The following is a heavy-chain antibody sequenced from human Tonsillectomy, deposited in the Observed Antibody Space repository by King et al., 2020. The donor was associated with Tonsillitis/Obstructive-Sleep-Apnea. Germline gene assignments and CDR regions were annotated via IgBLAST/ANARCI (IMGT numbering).Heavy chain of an antibody. Sequence: QLQESGPGLVKPSETLSLTCAVSGGSISNNYWTWIRQPPGKGLEWIGYIYYSGHTNYNPSLRSRVTISADASKNQFSLKLSSVTAADTAVYYRARGVVPGVYFYYYMDVWGRGTTVTVSS. CDR2: IYYSGHT. J-gene: IGHJ6*03. CDR3: ARGVVPGVYFYYYMDV. CDR1: GGSISNNY. V-gene: IGHV4-59*08. D-gene: IGHD1-14*01.